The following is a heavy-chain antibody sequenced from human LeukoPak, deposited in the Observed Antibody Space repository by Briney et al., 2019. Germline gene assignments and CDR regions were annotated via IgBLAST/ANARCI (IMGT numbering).Heavy chain of an antibody. J-gene: IGHJ4*02. CDR2: ISGSSSTI. CDR1: GFTFSSYS. Sequence: AGGSLRLSCAASGFTFSSYSMNWVRQAPGKGLEWVSYISGSSSTIYYADSVKGRFTISRDNAENSLYLQMNSLRAEDTAVYYCARDYGGSSPFDYWGQGTLVTVSS. V-gene: IGHV3-48*04. D-gene: IGHD4-23*01. CDR3: ARDYGGSSPFDY.